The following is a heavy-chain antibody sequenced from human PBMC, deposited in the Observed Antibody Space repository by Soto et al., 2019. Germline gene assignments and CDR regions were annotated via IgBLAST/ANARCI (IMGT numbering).Heavy chain of an antibody. CDR1: GFTFSSYS. CDR3: ARYSGYDFKDAFDI. V-gene: IGHV3-21*01. D-gene: IGHD5-12*01. J-gene: IGHJ3*02. Sequence: PGGSLRLSCAASGFTFSSYSMNWVRQAPGKGLEWVSSISSSSSYIYYADSVKGRFTISRDNAKNSLYLQMNSLRAEDTAVYYCARYSGYDFKDAFDIWGQGTMVTVSS. CDR2: ISSSSSYI.